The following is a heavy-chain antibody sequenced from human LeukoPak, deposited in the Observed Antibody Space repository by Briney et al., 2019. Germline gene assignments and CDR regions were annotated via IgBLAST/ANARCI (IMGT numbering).Heavy chain of an antibody. D-gene: IGHD3-22*01. J-gene: IGHJ5*02. V-gene: IGHV4-59*08. Sequence: SSETLSLTCTVSGGSISSYYWSWIRQPPGKGLEWIGYIYYSGSTNYNPSLKSRVTISVDTSKNQFSLKLSSVTAADTAVYYCARADSSGLADWDWFDPWGQGTLVTVSS. CDR1: GGSISSYY. CDR2: IYYSGST. CDR3: ARADSSGLADWDWFDP.